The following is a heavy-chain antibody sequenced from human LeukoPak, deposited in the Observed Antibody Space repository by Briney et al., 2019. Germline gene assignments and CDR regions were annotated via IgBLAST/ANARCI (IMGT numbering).Heavy chain of an antibody. Sequence: SETLSLTCAVSGDSISSNYWWTWLRPPPGKGLEWIGEIHHSGSTNYSPSLKRRATISVDYSRNQFSLGLSSVTAADTAVYYCARGIPGYFGTSGYYYEYWGQGTLVTVSS. J-gene: IGHJ4*02. V-gene: IGHV4-4*02. D-gene: IGHD3-22*01. CDR1: GDSISSNYW. CDR3: ARGIPGYFGTSGYYYEY. CDR2: IHHSGST.